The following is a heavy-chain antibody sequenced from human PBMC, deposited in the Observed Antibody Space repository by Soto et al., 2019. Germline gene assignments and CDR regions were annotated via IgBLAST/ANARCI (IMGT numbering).Heavy chain of an antibody. Sequence: PGESLKISCKGSGYSFTSYWIDSVRQMPGKGLGWMGIIYPGDSDTRYSPSFQGQVTIPADKSISTAYLQWSSLKASDTAMYYCARVLGTIFGVVIPGFDCWGQGTLVTVSS. J-gene: IGHJ4*02. CDR3: ARVLGTIFGVVIPGFDC. V-gene: IGHV5-51*01. CDR1: GYSFTSYW. D-gene: IGHD3-3*01. CDR2: IYPGDSDT.